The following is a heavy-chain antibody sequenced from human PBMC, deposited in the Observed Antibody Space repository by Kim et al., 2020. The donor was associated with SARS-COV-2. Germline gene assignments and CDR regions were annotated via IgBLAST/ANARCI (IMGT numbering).Heavy chain of an antibody. CDR3: AKFVGDYYDSSGDDAFD. V-gene: IGHV3-30*18. CDR1: GFTFSSYG. CDR2: ISYDGSNK. Sequence: GGSLRLSCAASGFTFSSYGMHWVRQAPGKGLEWVAVISYDGSNKYYADSVKGRFTISRDNSKNTLYLQMNSLRAEVTAVYYCAKFVGDYYDSSGDDAFD. J-gene: IGHJ3*02. D-gene: IGHD3-22*01.